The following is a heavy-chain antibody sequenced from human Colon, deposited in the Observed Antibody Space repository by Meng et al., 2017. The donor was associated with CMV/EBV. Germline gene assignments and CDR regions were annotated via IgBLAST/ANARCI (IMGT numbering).Heavy chain of an antibody. V-gene: IGHV1-69*05. D-gene: IGHD2-2*01. CDR2: IIPIFGTA. Sequence: SVKVSCKASGGTFSSYAISWVRQAPGQGLEWMGGIIPIFGTANYAQKFQGRVTITTDESTSTAYMELSSLRSEDTAVYYCVVVPAAIGPLGALDIWGQGTMVTVSS. CDR3: VVVPAAIGPLGALDI. CDR1: GGTFSSYA. J-gene: IGHJ3*02.